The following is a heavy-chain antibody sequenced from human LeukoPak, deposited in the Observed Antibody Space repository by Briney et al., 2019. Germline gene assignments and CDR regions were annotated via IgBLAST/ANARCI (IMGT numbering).Heavy chain of an antibody. CDR1: GGSFSGYF. Sequence: PSETLSLTCAVYGGSFSGYFWAWIRQSPEKGLEWIGEITHSGDTNYNPSLKSRVTISVDTSKNQFSLKLSSVAAADTAVYYCARHEGITMVRSDAFDIWGQGTMVTVSS. V-gene: IGHV4-34*01. CDR3: ARHEGITMVRSDAFDI. D-gene: IGHD3-10*01. J-gene: IGHJ3*02. CDR2: ITHSGDT.